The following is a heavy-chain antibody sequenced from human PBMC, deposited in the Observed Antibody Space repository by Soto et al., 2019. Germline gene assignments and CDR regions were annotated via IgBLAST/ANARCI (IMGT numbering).Heavy chain of an antibody. Sequence: GASVKVSCKASGYTFTNYAITWVRQAPGQGLEWMAWISAYNGNTNYAQKFQGRVTMTTDTSTRTAYMELTSLRSDDTAVYYCARAGINNYYFYGMDVWGQGTPVTVSS. CDR1: GYTFTNYA. V-gene: IGHV1-18*04. CDR3: ARAGINNYYFYGMDV. D-gene: IGHD1-20*01. J-gene: IGHJ6*02. CDR2: ISAYNGNT.